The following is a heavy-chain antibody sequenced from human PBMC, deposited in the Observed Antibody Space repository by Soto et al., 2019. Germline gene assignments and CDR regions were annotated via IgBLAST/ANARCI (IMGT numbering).Heavy chain of an antibody. CDR3: VRGGGGGLFDP. CDR1: GFTFGDSY. Sequence: QVQLVESGGGLVPPGGSLRLSCAGSGFTFGDSYMSWIRQAPGKGLEWLSYISPGSRYPAYADSVKGRFTISRDNAKRSLFLQMMILTAEDTAIYYCVRGGGGGLFDPWGQGTMVPVSS. J-gene: IGHJ5*02. D-gene: IGHD2-15*01. CDR2: ISPGSRYP. V-gene: IGHV3-11*06.